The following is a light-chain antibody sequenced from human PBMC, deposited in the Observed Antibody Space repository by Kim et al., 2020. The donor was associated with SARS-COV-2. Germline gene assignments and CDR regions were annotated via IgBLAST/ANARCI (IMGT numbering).Light chain of an antibody. CDR1: TGADNSRNY. V-gene: IGLV7-43*01. CDR2: STS. J-gene: IGLJ2*01. Sequence: PGATVTSTCRSSTGADNSRNYPIWFQQKPGHAPGARFYSTSNKHPGTRARLSGSLRGGKAALTLWGGQPEEGAEYYCLLYDGGAVVFGGGTQLPVL. CDR3: LLYDGGAVV.